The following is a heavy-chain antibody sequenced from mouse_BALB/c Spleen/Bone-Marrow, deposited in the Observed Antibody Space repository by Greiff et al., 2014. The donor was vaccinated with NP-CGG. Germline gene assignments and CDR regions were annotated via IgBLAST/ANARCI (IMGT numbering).Heavy chain of an antibody. CDR2: INPNNGGT. V-gene: IGHV1S81*02. J-gene: IGHJ2*01. D-gene: IGHD4-1*01. CDR1: GYTFTTYY. CDR3: TRGRTWDFDY. Sequence: VQLQQSGAELVKPGTSVKLSCKASGYTFTTYYMDWVKQRPGQGLEWIGEINPNNGGTNFKEKFKSKATLTVDKSSSTAYMQLSSLTSEDSAVYYCTRGRTWDFDYWGQGTTLTVSS.